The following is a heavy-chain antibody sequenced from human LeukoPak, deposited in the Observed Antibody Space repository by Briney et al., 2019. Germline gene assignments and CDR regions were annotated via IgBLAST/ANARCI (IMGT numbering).Heavy chain of an antibody. D-gene: IGHD6-6*01. CDR1: GFTFSSYG. CDR3: AKDESIAARLLGY. V-gene: IGHV3-30*02. CDR2: IRYDGSNK. J-gene: IGHJ4*02. Sequence: HPGGSLRLSCAASGFTFSSYGMHWVRQAPGKGLEWVAFIRYDGSNKYYADSVKGRFTISRDNSKNTLYLQMNSLRAEDTAVYYCAKDESIAARLLGYWGQGTLVTASS.